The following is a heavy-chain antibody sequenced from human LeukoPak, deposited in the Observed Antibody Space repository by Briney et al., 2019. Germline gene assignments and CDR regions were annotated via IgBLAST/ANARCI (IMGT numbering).Heavy chain of an antibody. CDR1: GYTFTSYG. Sequence: ASVKVSCKASGYTFTSYGISWVRQAPGQGLEWMGWISAYNGNTNYAQKLQGRVTMTEDTSTDTAYMELSSLRSEDTAVYYCATGGWKRLRDAFDIWGQGTMVTVSS. CDR3: ATGGWKRLRDAFDI. V-gene: IGHV1-18*01. CDR2: ISAYNGNT. J-gene: IGHJ3*02. D-gene: IGHD1-1*01.